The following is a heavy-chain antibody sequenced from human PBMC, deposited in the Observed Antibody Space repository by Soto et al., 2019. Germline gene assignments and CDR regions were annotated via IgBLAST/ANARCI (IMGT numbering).Heavy chain of an antibody. D-gene: IGHD3-9*01. CDR2: IIPIFGTA. J-gene: IGHJ4*01. CDR3: ARGNRYFDWLINDY. V-gene: IGHV1-69*12. Sequence: QVQLVQSGAEVKKPGSSVKVSCKASGGTFSSYAISWMRQAPGQGLEWMGGIIPIFGTANYAQKFQGRVTITADESTSTAYMELSSLRSEDTALYYCARGNRYFDWLINDYWGHGTLVTVSS. CDR1: GGTFSSYA.